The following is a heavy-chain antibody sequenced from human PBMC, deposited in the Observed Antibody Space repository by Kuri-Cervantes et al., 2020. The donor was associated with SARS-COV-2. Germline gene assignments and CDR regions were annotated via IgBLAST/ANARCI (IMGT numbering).Heavy chain of an antibody. D-gene: IGHD3-3*01. J-gene: IGHJ4*02. Sequence: GGSLRLSCAASGFTFSSYWMHWVRQAPGKGLVWVSAISGSGGSTYCADPVKGRFTISRDNSKNTLYLQMNSLRAEDTAVYYCAKETALRFLDGFDYWGQGTLVTVSS. CDR1: GFTFSSYW. CDR3: AKETALRFLDGFDY. CDR2: ISGSGGST. V-gene: IGHV3-23*01.